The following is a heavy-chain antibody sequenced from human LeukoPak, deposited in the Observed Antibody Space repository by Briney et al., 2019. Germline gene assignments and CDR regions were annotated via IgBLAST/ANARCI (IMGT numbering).Heavy chain of an antibody. Sequence: PGGSLRLSCAASGFTFSSYGMHWVRQAPGKGLEWVAVIWYDGSNKYYADSVKGRFTISRDNSKNTLYLQMNSLRAEDMAVYYCARDVGYCSGGSCYSWFDPWGQGTLVTVSS. V-gene: IGHV3-33*01. D-gene: IGHD2-15*01. CDR1: GFTFSSYG. J-gene: IGHJ5*02. CDR2: IWYDGSNK. CDR3: ARDVGYCSGGSCYSWFDP.